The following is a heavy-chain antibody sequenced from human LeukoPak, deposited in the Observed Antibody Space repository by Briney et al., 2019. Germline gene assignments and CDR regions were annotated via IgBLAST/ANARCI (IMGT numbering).Heavy chain of an antibody. V-gene: IGHV3-23*01. CDR3: AAGYSSSSSWSFDL. CDR1: GFTFSSSD. CDR2: ITAGGGWT. J-gene: IGHJ2*01. D-gene: IGHD6-6*01. Sequence: GGSLRLSCAASGFTFSSSDMTWVRQAPGKGLEWVSSITAGGGWTNYADSVRGRFSISRDNSKNTLYLLLNSLRAEDTAVFYCAAGYSSSSSWSFDLWGRGTLVTVSS.